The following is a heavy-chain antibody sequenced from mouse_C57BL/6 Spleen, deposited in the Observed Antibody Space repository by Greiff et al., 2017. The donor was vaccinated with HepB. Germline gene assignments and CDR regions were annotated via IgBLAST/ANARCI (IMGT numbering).Heavy chain of an antibody. D-gene: IGHD2-4*01. Sequence: VQLQQSGAELAKPGASVKLSCKASGYTFTSYWMHWVKQRPGQGLEWIGYINPSSGYTKYNQKFKDKATLTADKSSSTAYMQLSSLTYEGSAVYDCATGYDYDGGACEDYWGQGTTLTVSS. CDR1: GYTFTSYW. CDR2: INPSSGYT. CDR3: ATGYDYDGGACEDY. J-gene: IGHJ2*01. V-gene: IGHV1-7*01.